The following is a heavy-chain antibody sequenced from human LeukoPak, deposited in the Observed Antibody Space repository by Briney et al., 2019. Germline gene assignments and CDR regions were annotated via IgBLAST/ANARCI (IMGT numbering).Heavy chain of an antibody. J-gene: IGHJ4*02. CDR2: ISYDGSNK. CDR1: GFTFSSYG. Sequence: GSLRLSCAASGFTFSSYGMHWVRQAPGKGLEWVAVISYDGSNKYYADSVKGRFTISRDNSKNTLYLQMNSLRAEDTAVYYCAKNTKPTLVTPDFWGQGTLVTVSS. D-gene: IGHD4-23*01. CDR3: AKNTKPTLVTPDF. V-gene: IGHV3-30*18.